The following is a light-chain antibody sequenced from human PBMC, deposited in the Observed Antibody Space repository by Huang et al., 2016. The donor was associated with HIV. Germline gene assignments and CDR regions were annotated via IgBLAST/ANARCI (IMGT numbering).Light chain of an antibody. CDR1: QSVGSSY. V-gene: IGKV3D-20*01. Sequence: EIVLTQSPATLSLSPGERATLSCGASQSVGSSYLAWYQQKPGLAPRLLIYDASSRATGIPDRFSGSGSGTDFTLTISRLEPEDFAVYHCQQYGNSPYTFGQGTKLEIK. CDR2: DAS. J-gene: IGKJ2*01. CDR3: QQYGNSPYT.